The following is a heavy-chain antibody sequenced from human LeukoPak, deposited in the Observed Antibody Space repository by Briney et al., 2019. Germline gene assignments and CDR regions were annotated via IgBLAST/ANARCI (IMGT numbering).Heavy chain of an antibody. CDR1: GFTFGHYA. V-gene: IGHV3-7*01. CDR3: AREKIAVAGSFDY. Sequence: PGRSLRLSCTASGFTFGHYAMSWVRQAPGKGLEWVANIKRDGSEKYYVDSVKGRFTISRDNAKNSLYLQMNSLRAEDTAVYYCAREKIAVAGSFDYWGQGTLVTVSS. J-gene: IGHJ4*02. D-gene: IGHD6-19*01. CDR2: IKRDGSEK.